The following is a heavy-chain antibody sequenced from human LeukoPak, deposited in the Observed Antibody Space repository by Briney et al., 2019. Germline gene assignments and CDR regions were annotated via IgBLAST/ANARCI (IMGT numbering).Heavy chain of an antibody. CDR1: GGTFDNYA. CDR3: AKNPYEYYFDY. D-gene: IGHD5-12*01. CDR2: INPNSGDT. V-gene: IGHV1-2*02. Sequence: ASVKVSCMASGGTFDNYAVSGVREAPGLGLEWMGWINPNSGDTNYAQKFQGRVTMTRDTSINTAYMELSRLPSDATAVYYCAKNPYEYYFDYWGQGTLVTVSS. J-gene: IGHJ4*02.